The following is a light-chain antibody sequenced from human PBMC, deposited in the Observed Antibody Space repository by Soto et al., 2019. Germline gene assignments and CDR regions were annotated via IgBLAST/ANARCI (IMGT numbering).Light chain of an antibody. CDR2: EVY. V-gene: IGLV2-8*01. J-gene: IGLJ2*01. CDR3: SSYVTTNVVV. CDR1: RDDVGGYNY. Sequence: QSALTQPPSASGSPGQSVTISCTGTRDDVGGYNYVSWFQPHPGKAPKLMIYEVYKRPSGVPARFSGSKSGNTASLTVSGLQAGDEAIYYCSSYVTTNVVVFGGGTKLTVL.